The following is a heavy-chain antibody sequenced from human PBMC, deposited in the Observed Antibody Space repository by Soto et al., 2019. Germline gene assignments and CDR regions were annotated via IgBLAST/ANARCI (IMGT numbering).Heavy chain of an antibody. Sequence: QVQLVQSGAEVKKPGASVKVSCKASGYTFTSYAMHWVRQAPGQRLEWMGWINAGNGNTKYSQKFQGRVTITRDTSASTAYMELSSLRSEDTDVYYCARSIVVVTALDYWGHGTLVTVSS. CDR3: ARSIVVVTALDY. V-gene: IGHV1-3*01. CDR2: INAGNGNT. J-gene: IGHJ4*01. D-gene: IGHD2-21*02. CDR1: GYTFTSYA.